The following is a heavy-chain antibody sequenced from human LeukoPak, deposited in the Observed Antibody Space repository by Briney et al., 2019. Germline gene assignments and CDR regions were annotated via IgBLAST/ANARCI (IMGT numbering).Heavy chain of an antibody. Sequence: SETLSLTCTVSGGSISSYYWSWIRQPPGKGLEWIGYIYYSGSTNYNPSLKSRVTISLDTSKTQFSLKLSSVTAADTAVYYCAREDIVVVVAATAIDYWGQGTLVTVSS. D-gene: IGHD2-15*01. CDR2: IYYSGST. CDR1: GGSISSYY. CDR3: AREDIVVVVAATAIDY. V-gene: IGHV4-59*01. J-gene: IGHJ4*02.